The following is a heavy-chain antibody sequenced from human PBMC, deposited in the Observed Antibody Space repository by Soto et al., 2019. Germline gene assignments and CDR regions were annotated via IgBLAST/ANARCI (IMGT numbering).Heavy chain of an antibody. Sequence: PGGSLRLSCAASGFPFSDYWMTWVRQAPGKGLEWVANINQDGSNKYYVDSVKGRFTISRDNAKNSLYLQMNSLRAEDTAVYYCVSAIAAPSSYWGQGTLVTVSS. J-gene: IGHJ4*02. CDR1: GFPFSDYW. CDR3: VSAIAAPSSY. CDR2: INQDGSNK. D-gene: IGHD6-13*01. V-gene: IGHV3-7*05.